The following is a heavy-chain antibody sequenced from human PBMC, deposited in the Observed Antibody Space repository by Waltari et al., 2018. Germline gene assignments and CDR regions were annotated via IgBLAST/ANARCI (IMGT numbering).Heavy chain of an antibody. Sequence: QVQLQESGPGLVKPTNTLSLTCTVSGEPISDAVSRLTYGTWIRQSAGKGLEWIGHIYSSGAVDYNPSLRSRVTISLDTPKSHFTLKLTSVTAADTAVYYCANRGVGNYFKYFRLWSPGTLVTVSS. D-gene: IGHD1-7*01. CDR1: GEPISDAVSRLTY. V-gene: IGHV4-61*02. J-gene: IGHJ1*01. CDR3: ANRGVGNYFKYFRL. CDR2: IYSSGAV.